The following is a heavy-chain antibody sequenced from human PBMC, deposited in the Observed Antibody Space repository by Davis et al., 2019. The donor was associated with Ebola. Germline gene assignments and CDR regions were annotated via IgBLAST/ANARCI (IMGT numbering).Heavy chain of an antibody. CDR2: INAGNGNT. CDR3: ARGSSKAYYYYGMDV. Sequence: AASVKVSCKASVYTFTSYAMHWVRQAPGQRLEWMGWINAGNGNTKYSQKFQGRVTITRDTSASTAYMELSSLRSEDTAVYYCARGSSKAYYYYGMDVWGQGTTVTVSS. CDR1: VYTFTSYA. D-gene: IGHD6-6*01. V-gene: IGHV1-3*01. J-gene: IGHJ6*02.